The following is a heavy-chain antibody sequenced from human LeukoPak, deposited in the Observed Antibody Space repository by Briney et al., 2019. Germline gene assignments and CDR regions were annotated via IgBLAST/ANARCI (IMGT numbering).Heavy chain of an antibody. CDR3: ARDSAAAGTSYYYYYYMDV. D-gene: IGHD6-13*01. CDR1: GFTFSSYS. CDR2: ISSSSSYI. V-gene: IGHV3-21*01. J-gene: IGHJ6*03. Sequence: GGSLRLSCAASGFTFSSYSMNWVRQAPGKGLEWVSSISSSSSYIYYADSVKGRFTISRDNAKNSLYLQMNSLRAEDTAVYYCARDSAAAGTSYYYYYYMDVWGQGTTVTVSS.